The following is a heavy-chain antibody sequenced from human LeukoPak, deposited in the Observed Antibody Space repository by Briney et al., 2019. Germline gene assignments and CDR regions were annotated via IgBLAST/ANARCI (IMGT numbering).Heavy chain of an antibody. D-gene: IGHD5-12*01. CDR1: GFTFSSYS. Sequence: PGGSLRLSCAASGFTFSSYSMNWVRQAPGKGLEWVSSISSSSSYIYYADSVKGRFTISGDNAKNSLYLQMNSLRAEDTAVYYCARDFYPVATTGNDYWGQGTLVTVSS. J-gene: IGHJ4*02. CDR3: ARDFYPVATTGNDY. CDR2: ISSSSSYI. V-gene: IGHV3-21*01.